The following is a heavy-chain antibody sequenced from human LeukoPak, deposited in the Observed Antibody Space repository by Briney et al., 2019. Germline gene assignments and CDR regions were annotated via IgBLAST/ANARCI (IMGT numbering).Heavy chain of an antibody. CDR3: TKDAPDSGGWFFFDS. CDR2: ISGIDT. V-gene: IGHV3-23*01. D-gene: IGHD6-19*01. Sequence: GGSLRLSYAASGFTFSTYAMNWVRQAPGKGLEWVSTISGIDTSYADSVKGRFTISRDNSKNTLYLQMISLRAEDTAVYYCTKDAPDSGGWFFFDSWGQGTLVTVSS. CDR1: GFTFSTYA. J-gene: IGHJ4*02.